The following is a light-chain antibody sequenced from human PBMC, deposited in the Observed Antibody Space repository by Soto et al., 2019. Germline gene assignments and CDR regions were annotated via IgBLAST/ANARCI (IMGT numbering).Light chain of an antibody. Sequence: QPVLTQPPSVSATPGQGVTLSCSGGDSNIGSTAVNWYQQLPGTAPKLLIYSSNQRPSGVPDRIPGSKSGTSASLAISGLQSEDEADYYCAAWDDDLHVWLFGGGTKLTVL. CDR2: SSN. CDR3: AAWDDDLHVWL. V-gene: IGLV1-44*01. J-gene: IGLJ3*02. CDR1: DSNIGSTA.